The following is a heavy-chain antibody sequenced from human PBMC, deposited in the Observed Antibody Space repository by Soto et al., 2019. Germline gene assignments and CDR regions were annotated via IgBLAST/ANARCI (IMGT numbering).Heavy chain of an antibody. CDR2: IYYSGST. V-gene: IGHV4-30-4*01. CDR1: GGSISSGDYY. Sequence: PSETLSLTCTVSGGSISSGDYYWSWIRQPPGKGQDWIVYIYYSGSTYYNPSFKSRVTISLDTFKIQFSLKLSFVTAADTAVYYFASIPPRYCSGGSCYSGWFDPWGQGALVTVS. D-gene: IGHD2-15*01. J-gene: IGHJ5*02. CDR3: ASIPPRYCSGGSCYSGWFDP.